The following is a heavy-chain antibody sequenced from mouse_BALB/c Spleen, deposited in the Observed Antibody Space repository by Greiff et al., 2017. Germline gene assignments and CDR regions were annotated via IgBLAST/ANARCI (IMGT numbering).Heavy chain of an antibody. J-gene: IGHJ4*01. V-gene: IGHV1-7*01. CDR3: GVMDY. CDR1: GYTFTSYW. Sequence: VQGVESGAELAKPGASVKMSCKASGYTFTSYWMHWVKQRPGQGLEWIGYINPSTGYTEYNQKFKDKATLTADKSSSTAYMQLSSLTSEDSAVYYCGVMDYWGQGTSVTVSS. CDR2: INPSTGYT.